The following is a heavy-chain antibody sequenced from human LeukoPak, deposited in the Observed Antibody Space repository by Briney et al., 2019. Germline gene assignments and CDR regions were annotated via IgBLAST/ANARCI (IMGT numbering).Heavy chain of an antibody. D-gene: IGHD2-2*03. V-gene: IGHV3-74*01. CDR1: GFTFSSYW. Sequence: GGSLRLSCAASGFTFSSYWMNWVRHAPGKGMVWVSRIASDGSSTTYADSVKGRFSISRDNAKNTLYLQMNSLRAEDTAVYYCARETTPRGYSSNWFDPWGQGTLVTVSS. CDR3: ARETTPRGYSSNWFDP. J-gene: IGHJ5*02. CDR2: IASDGSST.